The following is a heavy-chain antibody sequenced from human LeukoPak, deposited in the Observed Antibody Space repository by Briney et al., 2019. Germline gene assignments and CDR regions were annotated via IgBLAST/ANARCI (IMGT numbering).Heavy chain of an antibody. Sequence: PGGSLRLSCAASGFTFSSYWMSWVRQAPGKGLEWVANIKQDGSEKYYVDSVKGRFTISRDNAKNSLYLQMNGLRAEDTAVYYCASPRGYGYYFDYWGQGTLVTVSS. J-gene: IGHJ4*02. CDR2: IKQDGSEK. V-gene: IGHV3-7*01. D-gene: IGHD5-12*01. CDR3: ASPRGYGYYFDY. CDR1: GFTFSSYW.